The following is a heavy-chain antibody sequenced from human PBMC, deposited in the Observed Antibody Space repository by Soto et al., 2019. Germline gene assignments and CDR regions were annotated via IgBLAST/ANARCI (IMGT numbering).Heavy chain of an antibody. V-gene: IGHV1-46*01. Sequence: ASVKGSCKASGHTFTSYYMHWVRQAPGQGLEWMGIINPSGGSTSYAQKFQGRVTMTRDTSTSTVYMELSSLRSEDTAVYYCARDANLFTYDFWSGYHDYWGQGTLVTVSS. CDR3: ARDANLFTYDFWSGYHDY. CDR1: GHTFTSYY. CDR2: INPSGGST. J-gene: IGHJ4*02. D-gene: IGHD3-3*01.